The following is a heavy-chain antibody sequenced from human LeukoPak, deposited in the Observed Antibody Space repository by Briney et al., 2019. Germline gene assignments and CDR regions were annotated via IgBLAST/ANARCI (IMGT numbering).Heavy chain of an antibody. CDR3: ARERRGDYFRVY. V-gene: IGHV3-7*01. Sequence: GGSLRLSCAASGFTFSSYGMSWVRQAPGKGLEWVANIKQDGSEKYYVDSVKGRFTISRDNAKNSLYLQMNSLRAEDTAVYYCARERRGDYFRVYWGQGTLVTVSS. D-gene: IGHD4-17*01. CDR2: IKQDGSEK. CDR1: GFTFSSYG. J-gene: IGHJ4*02.